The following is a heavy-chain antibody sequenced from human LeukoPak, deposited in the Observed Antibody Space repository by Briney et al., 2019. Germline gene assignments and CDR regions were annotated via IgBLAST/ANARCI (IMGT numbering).Heavy chain of an antibody. D-gene: IGHD3-3*01. CDR2: INHSGST. V-gene: IGHV4-34*01. CDR1: GGSFSGYY. Sequence: PSETLSLTCAVYGGSFSGYYWGWIRQPPGKGREWIGEINHSGSTNYHPSLRSRVTTSVVTSKNQFSLKLSSVTAADTAVYYCAREILTGYYDFWSGYPRSNNWFDPWGQGTLVTVSS. CDR3: AREILTGYYDFWSGYPRSNNWFDP. J-gene: IGHJ5*02.